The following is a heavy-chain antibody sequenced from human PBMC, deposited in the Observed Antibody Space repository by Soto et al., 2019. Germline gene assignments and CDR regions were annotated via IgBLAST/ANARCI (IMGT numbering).Heavy chain of an antibody. CDR1: GGSISSYY. D-gene: IGHD3-22*01. CDR3: ARGISYYYDSSGYYVFDY. CDR2: IYYSGST. V-gene: IGHV4-59*01. Sequence: QVQLQESGPGLVKPSETLSLTCTVSGGSISSYYWSWIRQPPGKGLEWIGYIYYSGSTNYNPSLKSRVTISVDTSKNQFSLKLSSVTAADTAVYYCARGISYYYDSSGYYVFDYWGQGTLVTVSS. J-gene: IGHJ4*02.